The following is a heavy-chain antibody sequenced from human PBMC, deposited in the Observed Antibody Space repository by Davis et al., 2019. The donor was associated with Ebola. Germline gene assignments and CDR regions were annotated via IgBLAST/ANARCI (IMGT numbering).Heavy chain of an antibody. CDR2: INPSGDST. CDR3: ASDYSESCHRRWLDP. CDR1: AYTFTSYY. V-gene: IGHV1-46*01. Sequence: ASVQVSCNASAYTFTSYYMHWVRQAPAQGREWMAIINPSGDSTTYAQKFQGRVTMTRDTSTSTVYMELSSLRSEDTAVYYCASDYSESCHRRWLDPWGQGTLVTVSS. D-gene: IGHD1-26*01. J-gene: IGHJ5*02.